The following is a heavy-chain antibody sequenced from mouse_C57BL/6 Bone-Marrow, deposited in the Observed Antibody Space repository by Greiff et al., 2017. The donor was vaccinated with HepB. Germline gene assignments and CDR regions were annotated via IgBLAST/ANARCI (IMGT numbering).Heavy chain of an antibody. CDR2: INPNNGGT. J-gene: IGHJ1*03. CDR3: ARRGFYYYGSSCPYWYVDV. V-gene: IGHV1-18*01. Sequence: VQLQQSGPELVKPGASVKIPCKASGYTFTDYNMDWVKQSHGKSLEWIGDINPNNGGTIYNQKFKGKATLTVHKSSSTAYMELRSLTSEDTAVYYCARRGFYYYGSSCPYWYVDVWGTGTTVTVTS. CDR1: GYTFTDYN. D-gene: IGHD1-1*01.